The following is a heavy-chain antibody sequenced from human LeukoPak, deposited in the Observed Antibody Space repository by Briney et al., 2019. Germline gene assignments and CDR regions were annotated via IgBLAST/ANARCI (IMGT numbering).Heavy chain of an antibody. J-gene: IGHJ4*02. D-gene: IGHD6-19*01. Sequence: GGSLRLSCAASGFTFSSYAMAWVRQAPGKGLEWVSGISAGGHSTFYADSVQGRFTISRDNSQKALFLHVNSLRAEDTAVYYCAKGLSISVAGVDYWGQGTLVSVSS. V-gene: IGHV3-23*01. CDR2: ISAGGHST. CDR1: GFTFSSYA. CDR3: AKGLSISVAGVDY.